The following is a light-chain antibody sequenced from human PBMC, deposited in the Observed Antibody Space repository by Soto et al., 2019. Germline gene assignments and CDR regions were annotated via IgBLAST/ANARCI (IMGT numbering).Light chain of an antibody. J-gene: IGLJ3*02. CDR3: QTWGTGIQV. CDR1: SGHSSYA. Sequence: QPVLTQSPSASASLGASVKLTCTLSSGHSSYAIAWHQQQPEKGPRYLMNLNSDGSHSKGDGIPDRFSGSSSGAECYLTISSLQSEDEADYYCQTWGTGIQVFGGGTKLTVL. CDR2: LNSDGSH. V-gene: IGLV4-69*01.